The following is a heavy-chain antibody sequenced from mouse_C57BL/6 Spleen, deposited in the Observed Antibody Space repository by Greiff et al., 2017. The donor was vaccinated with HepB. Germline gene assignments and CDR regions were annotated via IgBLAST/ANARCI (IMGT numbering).Heavy chain of an antibody. Sequence: QVQLQQPGAELVKPGASVKLSCKASGYTFTSYWMQWVKQRPGPGLEWIGEIDPSDSYTNYNQKFKGKATLTVDTSSSTAYMQLSSLTSEDSAVYYCARLDGNSDYWGQGTTLTVSS. D-gene: IGHD2-1*01. J-gene: IGHJ2*01. CDR2: IDPSDSYT. V-gene: IGHV1-50*01. CDR3: ARLDGNSDY. CDR1: GYTFTSYW.